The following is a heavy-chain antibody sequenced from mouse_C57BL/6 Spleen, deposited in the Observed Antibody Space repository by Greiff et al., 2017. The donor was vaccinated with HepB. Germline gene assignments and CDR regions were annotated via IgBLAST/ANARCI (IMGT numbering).Heavy chain of an antibody. CDR2: IHPNSGST. CDR3: ARSDDYDGYAMDY. V-gene: IGHV1-64*01. D-gene: IGHD2-4*01. CDR1: GYTFTSYW. Sequence: QVQLQQPGAELVKPGASVKLSCKASGYTFTSYWMHWVKQRPGQGLEWIGMIHPNSGSTNYNEKFKSKATLTVDKSSSTAYMQLSSLTSEDSAVYYCARSDDYDGYAMDYWGQGTSVTVSS. J-gene: IGHJ4*01.